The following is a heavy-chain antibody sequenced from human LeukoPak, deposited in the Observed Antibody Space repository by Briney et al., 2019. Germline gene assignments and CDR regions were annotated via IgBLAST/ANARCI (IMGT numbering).Heavy chain of an antibody. CDR3: ARDLRGSGSYPPGY. J-gene: IGHJ4*02. CDR1: GFTFSSFG. D-gene: IGHD1-26*01. Sequence: GGSLRLSCAASGFTFSSFGMNWVRQAPGKGLDWVSPINSDRGSTSYAYSVKGRFTISRYNAKNTLYLQMNSLRAEDTAVYYCARDLRGSGSYPPGYWGQGTLVTVSS. CDR2: INSDRGST. V-gene: IGHV3-74*01.